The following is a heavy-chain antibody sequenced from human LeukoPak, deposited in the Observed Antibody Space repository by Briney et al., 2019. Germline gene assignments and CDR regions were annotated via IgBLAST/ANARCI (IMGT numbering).Heavy chain of an antibody. D-gene: IGHD2-2*01. V-gene: IGHV1-46*01. CDR3: AREIGPRQLHLWGSAFDY. CDR1: GYTFINYY. Sequence: ASVKVSCKASGYTFINYYMHWVRQAPGQGLEWMGIINPSGGTTSYAQNFQGRVTMTRDTSTSTVYMELSSLRSEDTAVYYCAREIGPRQLHLWGSAFDYWGQGTLVTVSS. CDR2: INPSGGTT. J-gene: IGHJ4*02.